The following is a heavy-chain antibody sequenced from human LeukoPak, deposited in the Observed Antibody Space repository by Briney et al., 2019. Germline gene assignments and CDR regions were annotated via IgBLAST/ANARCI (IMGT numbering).Heavy chain of an antibody. Sequence: ASVNVSCMSSGYTFTGYYMHWVRQAPGQGLEWMGWINPKSGGTNYAQKFHGWVTMTRDTYISPAYMELSRLRADDTAEYYCAITSIAVAGDAFDIWGQGTMVTVSS. CDR1: GYTFTGYY. V-gene: IGHV1-2*04. D-gene: IGHD6-19*01. J-gene: IGHJ3*02. CDR3: AITSIAVAGDAFDI. CDR2: INPKSGGT.